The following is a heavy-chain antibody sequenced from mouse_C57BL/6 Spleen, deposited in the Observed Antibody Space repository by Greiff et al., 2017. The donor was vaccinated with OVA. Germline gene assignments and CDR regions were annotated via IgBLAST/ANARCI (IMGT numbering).Heavy chain of an antibody. CDR2: IDPSDSYT. CDR3: ARLDKFSNYGNYLAY. Sequence: QVQLQQPGAELVMPGASVKLSCKASGYTFTSYWMHWVKQRPGQGLEWIGEIDPSDSYTNYNQKFKGKSTLTVDKSSSTAYMQLSSLTSEDSAVYYCARLDKFSNYGNYLAYWGQGTLVTVSA. J-gene: IGHJ3*01. V-gene: IGHV1-69*01. CDR1: GYTFTSYW. D-gene: IGHD2-1*01.